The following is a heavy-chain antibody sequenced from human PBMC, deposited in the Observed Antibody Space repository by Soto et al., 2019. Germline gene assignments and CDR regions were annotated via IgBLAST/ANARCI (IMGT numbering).Heavy chain of an antibody. Sequence: VQLVQSGAEVKRPGSSVKVSCKASGGTFSHSTVAWVRQAPGHRPEWMGMIIPMFGSTNSAQKFRDRVTFSADTYTNTAYMELSSLRSEDTAVYYCATPSGLLGQYSALPDNWGQGTLVTVSS. J-gene: IGHJ4*02. CDR1: GGTFSHST. CDR2: IIPMFGST. CDR3: ATPSGLLGQYSALPDN. V-gene: IGHV1-69*06. D-gene: IGHD5-12*01.